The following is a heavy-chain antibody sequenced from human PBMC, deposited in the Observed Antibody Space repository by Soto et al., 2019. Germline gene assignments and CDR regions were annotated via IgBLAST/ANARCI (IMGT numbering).Heavy chain of an antibody. CDR3: ATYCRGGSCYLGAFDI. CDR2: IYHSGST. V-gene: IGHV4-4*02. Sequence: QMQLQESGPGLVKPSGTLSLTCTVSGVSINSANWWTWVRQSPGKGLEWIGEIYHSGSTHFNPSLKSRVTISVDNSMKQWSRELISAAAADAAVYYGATYCRGGSCYLGAFDIRGQGTMVTGSS. CDR1: GVSINSANW. J-gene: IGHJ3*02. D-gene: IGHD2-15*01.